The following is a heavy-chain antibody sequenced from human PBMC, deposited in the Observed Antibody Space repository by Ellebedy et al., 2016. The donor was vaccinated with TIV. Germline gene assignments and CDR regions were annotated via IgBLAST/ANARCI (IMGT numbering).Heavy chain of an antibody. Sequence: GESLKISXEASGFTFSSYWMVWVRQVPGMGLVYVSEINSDGSDIRYADSVRGRFTISRDNAKNTLYLQMNSLRVEDTAVYFCARSGLLGAWDNWGQGILVTVSS. CDR2: INSDGSDI. CDR1: GFTFSSYW. V-gene: IGHV3-74*01. CDR3: ARSGLLGAWDN. J-gene: IGHJ4*02. D-gene: IGHD1-26*01.